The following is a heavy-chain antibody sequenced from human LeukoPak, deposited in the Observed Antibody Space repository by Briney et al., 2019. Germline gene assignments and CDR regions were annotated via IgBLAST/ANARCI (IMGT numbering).Heavy chain of an antibody. D-gene: IGHD3-22*01. CDR3: ARSRITVIVPEY. V-gene: IGHV4-4*07. CDR1: GGSISSYY. J-gene: IGHJ1*01. Sequence: PSATLSLTCTVSGGSISSYYWSWIRQPAGKGLEWIGRIYTSGSTSYNPSLKSRVTISLDTSKNQFSLKLTSVTAADTAVYYCARSRITVIVPEYWGQGTLVTVSS. CDR2: IYTSGST.